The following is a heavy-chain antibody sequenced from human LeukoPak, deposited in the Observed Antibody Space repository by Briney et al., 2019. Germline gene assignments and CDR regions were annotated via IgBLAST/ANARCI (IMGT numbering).Heavy chain of an antibody. D-gene: IGHD6-19*01. CDR3: AKDSPRVPGIVRSDY. CDR2: IGGSDGRT. V-gene: IGHV3-23*01. CDR1: GFSFSNYA. J-gene: IGHJ4*02. Sequence: GGSLRLSCTASGFSFSNYAMSWVRQAPGKGLEWVSAIGGSDGRTYYADSVQGRFTISRDNSKDTLDLHMNSLRAGDTAVYYCAKDSPRVPGIVRSDYWGQGTLVTVSS.